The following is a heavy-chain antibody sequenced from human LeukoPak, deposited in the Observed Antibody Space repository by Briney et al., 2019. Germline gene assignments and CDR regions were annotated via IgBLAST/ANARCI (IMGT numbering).Heavy chain of an antibody. J-gene: IGHJ3*02. D-gene: IGHD1-1*01. CDR1: GASIRSYY. Sequence: PSETLSLTCTVSGASIRSYYWSWIRQPPGKGPEWIGYIYYSGSTNYNPSLKSRVTISVDTSKNQFSLKLSSVTAADTAVYYCARVSGTGTDAFDIWGQGTMVTVSS. CDR2: IYYSGST. V-gene: IGHV4-59*01. CDR3: ARVSGTGTDAFDI.